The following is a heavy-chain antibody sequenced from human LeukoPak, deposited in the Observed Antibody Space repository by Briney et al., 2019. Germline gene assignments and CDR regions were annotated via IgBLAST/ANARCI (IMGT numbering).Heavy chain of an antibody. V-gene: IGHV3-21*01. Sequence: GGSLRLSCAASGFTFSSYWMSWVRQAPGKGLEWVSSISSSSSYIYYADSVKGRFTISRDNAKNSLYLQMNSLRAEDTAVYYCARGIAYSSSSFDYWGQGTLVTVSS. D-gene: IGHD6-6*01. J-gene: IGHJ4*02. CDR3: ARGIAYSSSSFDY. CDR1: GFTFSSYW. CDR2: ISSSSSYI.